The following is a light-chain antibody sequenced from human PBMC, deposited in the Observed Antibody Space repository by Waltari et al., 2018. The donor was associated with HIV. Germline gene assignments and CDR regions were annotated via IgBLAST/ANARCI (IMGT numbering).Light chain of an antibody. CDR2: EGS. Sequence: QSALTQPASMSGSPGQSITISCTGTSSDVGSYKFVSWYQQHPGKAPKFMIYEGSKRPSGVSNRFSGSKSGNTASLTISGLQAEDEADYYCCSYAGSSTVLFGGGTKLTVL. J-gene: IGLJ2*01. V-gene: IGLV2-23*01. CDR1: SSDVGSYKF. CDR3: CSYAGSSTVL.